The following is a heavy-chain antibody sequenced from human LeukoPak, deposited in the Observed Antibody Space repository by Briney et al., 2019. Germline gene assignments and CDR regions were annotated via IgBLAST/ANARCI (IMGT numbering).Heavy chain of an antibody. V-gene: IGHV1-69*05. CDR2: IIPIFGTA. Sequence: ASVKVSCKASGGTFSSYAISWVRQAPGQGLEWMGGIIPIFGTANYAQKFQGRVTMTRDTSTSTVYMELSSLRSEDTTVYYCARDLFGSGTHIWGQGTLVTVSS. CDR3: ARDLFGSGTHI. D-gene: IGHD3-10*01. CDR1: GGTFSSYA. J-gene: IGHJ4*02.